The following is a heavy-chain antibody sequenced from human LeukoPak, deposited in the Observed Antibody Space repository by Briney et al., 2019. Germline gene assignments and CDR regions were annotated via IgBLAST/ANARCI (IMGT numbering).Heavy chain of an antibody. J-gene: IGHJ4*02. V-gene: IGHV3-21*01. CDR2: ISSSSSYI. CDR1: GFTFSSYS. D-gene: IGHD4-17*01. CDR3: ANSSDYGDYRTVDY. Sequence: GGSLRLSCAASGFTFSSYSMNWVRQAPGKGLEWVSSISSSSSYIYYADSVKGRFTISRDNAKNSLYLQMNSLRAEDTAVYYCANSSDYGDYRTVDYWGQGTLVTVSS.